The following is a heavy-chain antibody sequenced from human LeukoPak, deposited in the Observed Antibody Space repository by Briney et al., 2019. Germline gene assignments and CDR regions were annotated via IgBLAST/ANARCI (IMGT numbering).Heavy chain of an antibody. CDR1: GFTFTTYA. D-gene: IGHD1-14*01. Sequence: GALRLSCAASGFTFTTYAMSWVRQAPGKGLVWVSLINADGSTTTYADSVKGRFTISRDNARNTLSLQMNSLTIEDTAVYYCVVVVEPPDSDGFDVWGQGTMITVSS. CDR2: INADGSTT. CDR3: VVVVEPPDSDGFDV. J-gene: IGHJ3*01. V-gene: IGHV3-74*01.